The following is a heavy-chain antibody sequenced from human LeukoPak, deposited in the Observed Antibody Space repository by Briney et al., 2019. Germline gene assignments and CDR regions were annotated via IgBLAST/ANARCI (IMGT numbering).Heavy chain of an antibody. CDR3: AKDGVRGVMEY. V-gene: IGHV3-30*18. Sequence: TGGSLRLSCAASGLAVTNNYMTWVRQAPGKGLEWVAVISYDGSNKYYADSVKGRFTISRDNSKNTLYLQMNSLRAEDTAVYYCAKDGVRGVMEYWGQGTLVTVSS. J-gene: IGHJ4*02. CDR2: ISYDGSNK. D-gene: IGHD3-10*01. CDR1: GLAVTNNY.